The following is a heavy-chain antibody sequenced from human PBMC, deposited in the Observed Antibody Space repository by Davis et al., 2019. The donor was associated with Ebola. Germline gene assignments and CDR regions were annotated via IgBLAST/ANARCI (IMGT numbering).Heavy chain of an antibody. Sequence: GESLKISCQCSGYSFTSYWISRVRQLPGKGLEWVGRIDPSDSYTNYSPSFQGHVTISADKSISTAYLQWSSLKASETAMYYCAGQGYYYYGMDVWGQGTTVTVSS. CDR2: IDPSDSYT. J-gene: IGHJ6*02. CDR1: GYSFTSYW. CDR3: AGQGYYYYGMDV. V-gene: IGHV5-10-1*01.